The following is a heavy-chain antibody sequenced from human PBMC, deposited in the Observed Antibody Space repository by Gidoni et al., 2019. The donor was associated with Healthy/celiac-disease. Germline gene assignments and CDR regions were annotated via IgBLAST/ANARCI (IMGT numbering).Heavy chain of an antibody. CDR2: INTNTGNP. V-gene: IGHV7-4-1*01. J-gene: IGHJ6*02. D-gene: IGHD6-13*01. CDR1: GYTFTSYA. Sequence: QVQLVQSGSELKKPGASVKVSCKASGYTFTSYAMNWVRQAPGQGLEWMGWINTNTGNPTYAQGFTGRFVFSLDTSVSTAYLQICSLKAEDTAVYYCARESIVEYSSSWWGSGYYYGMDVWGQGTTVTVSS. CDR3: ARESIVEYSSSWWGSGYYYGMDV.